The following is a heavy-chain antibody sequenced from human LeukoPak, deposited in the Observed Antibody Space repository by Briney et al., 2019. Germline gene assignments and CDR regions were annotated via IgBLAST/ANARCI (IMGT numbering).Heavy chain of an antibody. Sequence: SETLSLTCTVSGDSISSFYWTWIRQPAGKGLEWIGRIYTSGSTNYNPSLKSRVTISVDTSKNQFSLKLSSVTAADTAVYYCARIPPDSGSYYFDYWGQGTLVTVSS. CDR3: ARIPPDSGSYYFDY. CDR2: IYTSGST. J-gene: IGHJ4*02. V-gene: IGHV4-4*07. CDR1: GDSISSFY. D-gene: IGHD1-26*01.